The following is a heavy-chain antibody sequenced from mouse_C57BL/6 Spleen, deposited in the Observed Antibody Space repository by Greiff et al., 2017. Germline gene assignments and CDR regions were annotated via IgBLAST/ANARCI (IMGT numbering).Heavy chain of an antibody. CDR2: IDPEDGAT. V-gene: IGHV14-2*01. Sequence: EVKLQESGAELVKPGASVKLSCTASGFNIKDYYMHWVKQRSEQGLEWIGRIDPEDGATKYAPKFQGKATITAETSSNTAYLQLSSLTSEDTAVYYCARGLRRRAWFAYWGQGTLVTVSA. CDR3: ARGLRRRAWFAY. J-gene: IGHJ3*01. CDR1: GFNIKDYY. D-gene: IGHD2-4*01.